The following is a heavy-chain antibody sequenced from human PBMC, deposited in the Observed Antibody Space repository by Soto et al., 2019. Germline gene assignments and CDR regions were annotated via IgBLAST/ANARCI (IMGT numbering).Heavy chain of an antibody. CDR2: TSTNRGST. CDR3: VKGEYYYDGSAYYPFDY. J-gene: IGHJ4*02. D-gene: IGHD3-22*01. V-gene: IGHV3-64D*06. Sequence: GGSLRLSCSASGFTFSIYAMHWVRQAPGKGLEYVSSTSTNRGSTHYADSVKGRFTISRDNSKNTVYLQMSSLRAEDTAVYYCVKGEYYYDGSAYYPFDYWGQGTLVTVSS. CDR1: GFTFSIYA.